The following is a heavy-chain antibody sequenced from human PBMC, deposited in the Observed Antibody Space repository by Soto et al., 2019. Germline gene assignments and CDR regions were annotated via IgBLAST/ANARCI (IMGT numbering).Heavy chain of an antibody. D-gene: IGHD3-10*01. CDR2: IYYSGST. V-gene: IGHV4-59*01. CDR1: GGSISSYY. CDR3: SRAGITMVRGGRKNYYYYYMDV. J-gene: IGHJ6*03. Sequence: SETLSLTCTVSGGSISSYYWSWIRQPPGKGLEWIGYIYYSGSTNYNPSLKSRATISVDTSKNQFSLKLSSVTAADTAVYYCSRAGITMVRGGRKNYYYYYMDVWGKGTTVTVSS.